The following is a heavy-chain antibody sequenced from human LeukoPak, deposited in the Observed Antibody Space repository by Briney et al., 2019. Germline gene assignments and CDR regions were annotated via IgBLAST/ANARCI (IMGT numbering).Heavy chain of an antibody. CDR1: GGSISSSNW. D-gene: IGHD6-13*01. V-gene: IGHV4-4*02. Sequence: SGTLSLTCAVSGGSISSSNWWSWVRQPPGKGLEWIGEIYHSGSTNYNPSLKSRVTISVDKSKNQFSLKLSSVTAADTAVYYCARYSSSWYNDYYYFDYWGQGTLVTVSS. CDR3: ARYSSSWYNDYYYFDY. CDR2: IYHSGST. J-gene: IGHJ4*02.